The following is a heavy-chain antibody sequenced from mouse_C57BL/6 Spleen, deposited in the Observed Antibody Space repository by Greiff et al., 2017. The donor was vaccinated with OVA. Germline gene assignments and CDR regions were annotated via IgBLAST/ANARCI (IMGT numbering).Heavy chain of an antibody. CDR3: ARRDYDDWYFDV. V-gene: IGHV5-17*01. CDR1: GFTFSDYG. J-gene: IGHJ1*03. D-gene: IGHD2-4*01. CDR2: ISSGSSTI. Sequence: EVMLVESGGGLVKPGGSLKLSCAASGFTFSDYGMHWVRQAPEKGLEWVAYISSGSSTIYYADTVKGRFTISRDNAKNTLFLQMTSLRSEDTAMYYCARRDYDDWYFDVWGTGTTVTVSS.